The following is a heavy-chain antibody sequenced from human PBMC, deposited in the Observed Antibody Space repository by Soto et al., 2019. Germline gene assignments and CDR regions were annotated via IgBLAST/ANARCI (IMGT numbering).Heavy chain of an antibody. CDR1: GFTVSSNY. CDR3: ARDLYDRGGFAP. D-gene: IGHD5-12*01. CDR2: IYSGGST. V-gene: IGHV3-66*01. J-gene: IGHJ5*02. Sequence: GGSLRLCCAASGFTVSSNYMSWVRQAPGKWLEWVSVIYSGGSTYYADSVKGRFTISRDNSKNTLYLQMNSLRAEDMAVYYCARDLYDRGGFAPWSQGSLVTGSS.